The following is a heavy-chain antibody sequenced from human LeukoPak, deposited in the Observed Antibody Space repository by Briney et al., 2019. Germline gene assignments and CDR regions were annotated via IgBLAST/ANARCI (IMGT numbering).Heavy chain of an antibody. V-gene: IGHV4-34*01. Sequence: SETLSLTCAVYGGSFSGYYWSWLRPPPGKGLEWLGEINHGGSTNYNPSLKSRVTISVDTSKNQFSLKLSSVTAADTAVYYCARASVYDYVWGSYRNYYYYYGMDVWGQGTTVTVSS. CDR1: GGSFSGYY. CDR2: INHGGST. J-gene: IGHJ6*02. CDR3: ARASVYDYVWGSYRNYYYYYGMDV. D-gene: IGHD3-16*02.